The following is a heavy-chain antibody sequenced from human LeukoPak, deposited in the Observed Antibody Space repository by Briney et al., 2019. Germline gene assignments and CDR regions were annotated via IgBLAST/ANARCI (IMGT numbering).Heavy chain of an antibody. CDR2: INPNSGGT. Sequence: ASVKVSCKASGYTFTSYDINWVRQAPGQGLEWMGWINPNSGGTNYAQKFQGRVTMTRDTSISTAYMELSRLRSDDTAVYYCARSFPGYSSSWLDYWGQGTLVTVSS. D-gene: IGHD6-13*01. CDR1: GYTFTSYD. V-gene: IGHV1-2*02. CDR3: ARSFPGYSSSWLDY. J-gene: IGHJ4*02.